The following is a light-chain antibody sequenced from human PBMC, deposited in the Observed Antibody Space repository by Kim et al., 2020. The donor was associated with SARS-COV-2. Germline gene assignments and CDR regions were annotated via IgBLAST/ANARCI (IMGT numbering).Light chain of an antibody. CDR3: QQYSHWPPYT. V-gene: IGKV3-15*01. CDR2: GAS. J-gene: IGKJ2*01. Sequence: EIVMTQSPAPLSVSPGERVTLSCRASQSVDTNLARYQQKPGQAPRLLIYGASTRATDIPARFSASGSGTEFTLIISSLQSEDFAVYYCQQYSHWPPYTFSQGTKLEI. CDR1: QSVDTN.